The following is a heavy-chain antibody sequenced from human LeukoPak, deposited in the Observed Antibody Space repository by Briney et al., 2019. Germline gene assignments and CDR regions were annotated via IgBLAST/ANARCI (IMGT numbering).Heavy chain of an antibody. D-gene: IGHD1-26*01. J-gene: IGHJ4*02. CDR2: IYSDGST. CDR3: ARERGRGRDSPWFDY. CDR1: GFIVSGDF. Sequence: GGSLRLSCAASGFIVSGDFMSWVRQAPGKGLEWVSVIYSDGSTYYADSVKGRFTISRDNSKNTLDLQMTGLRAEDTAVYYCARERGRGRDSPWFDYWGQGTLVTVCS. V-gene: IGHV3-53*01.